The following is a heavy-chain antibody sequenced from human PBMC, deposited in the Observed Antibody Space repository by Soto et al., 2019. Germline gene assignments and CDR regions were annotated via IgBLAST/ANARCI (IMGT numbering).Heavy chain of an antibody. D-gene: IGHD2-8*01. J-gene: IGHJ4*02. Sequence: PSATLSLTCTVSGGSMIAYYWNWMRQPPGKGLQWIGNTYYSGSTTYNPSLKSRVTISVDSSKNQFSLKLNSVTAADTAVYYCARRGHPLYPIRQTNDYWGQGTLVTVSS. CDR2: TYYSGST. CDR3: ARRGHPLYPIRQTNDY. V-gene: IGHV4-59*08. CDR1: GGSMIAYY.